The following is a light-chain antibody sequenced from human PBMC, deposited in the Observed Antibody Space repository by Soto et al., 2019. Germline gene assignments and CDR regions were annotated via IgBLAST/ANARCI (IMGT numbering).Light chain of an antibody. CDR1: QTVSSF. CDR3: QQRTNWPWT. V-gene: IGKV3-11*01. CDR2: ESS. Sequence: IVLTQSPATLSLSPGERATLSCRASQTVSSFLAWYQQKPGQAPTLLIYESSNRAPGIPARFSVRGSGTDFTLTISSLEPEDFAVYYCQQRTNWPWTFGHGTKVEIK. J-gene: IGKJ1*01.